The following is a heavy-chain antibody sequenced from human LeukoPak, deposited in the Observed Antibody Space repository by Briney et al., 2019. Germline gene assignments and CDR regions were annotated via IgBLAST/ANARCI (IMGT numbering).Heavy chain of an antibody. D-gene: IGHD3-10*01. CDR3: ARGTSGSYYRVRENYMDV. J-gene: IGHJ6*03. CDR2: MNPNSGNT. V-gene: IGHV1-8*03. CDR1: GYTFTSYD. Sequence: ASVKVSCKASGYTFTSYDINWVRQATGQGLEWMGWMNPNSGNTGYAQKFQGRVTITRNTSISTAYMELSSLRSEDTAVYYCARGTSGSYYRVRENYMDVWGKGTTVTISS.